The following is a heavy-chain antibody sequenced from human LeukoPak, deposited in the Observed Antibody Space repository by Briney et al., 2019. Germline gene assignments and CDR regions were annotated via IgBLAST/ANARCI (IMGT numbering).Heavy chain of an antibody. V-gene: IGHV1-46*01. CDR3: ARGYGPGSYIDF. Sequence: ASVKVSCKASGYAFSTYYIHWVRQAPGQGLEWMGIITPSAGSTTYAQNFQGRVTMTRDMSTSTVHMELSSLGSKDTAVYYCARGYGPGSYIDFWGQGTLVTVSS. CDR2: ITPSAGST. D-gene: IGHD3-10*01. CDR1: GYAFSTYY. J-gene: IGHJ4*02.